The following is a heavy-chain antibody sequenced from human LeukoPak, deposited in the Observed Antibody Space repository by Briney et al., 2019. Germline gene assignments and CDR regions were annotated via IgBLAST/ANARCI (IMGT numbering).Heavy chain of an antibody. D-gene: IGHD6-13*01. CDR2: ISWNSGSI. Sequence: GGSLRLSCAASGFTFDDYAMHWVRQAPGKGLEWVSGISWNSGSIGYADSVKGRFTISRDNAKNSLYLQMNSLRAEDTALYYCAKDRWTAIAAVFDYWGQGTLVTVSS. CDR1: GFTFDDYA. CDR3: AKDRWTAIAAVFDY. V-gene: IGHV3-9*01. J-gene: IGHJ4*02.